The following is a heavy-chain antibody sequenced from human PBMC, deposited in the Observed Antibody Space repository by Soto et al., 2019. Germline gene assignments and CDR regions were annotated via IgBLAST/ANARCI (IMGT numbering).Heavy chain of an antibody. D-gene: IGHD1-26*01. CDR1: GYTFTSYG. V-gene: IGHV1-18*01. J-gene: IGHJ5*02. CDR3: ARVVGALGHWFDP. Sequence: QVQLVQSGAEVKKPGASVKVSCKASGYTFTSYGISWVRQAPGQGLERMGRISAYNGNTNYAQKLQGRVTMTTDTPTSTAYMGLRSLRSDDTAVYYCARVVGALGHWFDPWGQGTLVTVSS. CDR2: ISAYNGNT.